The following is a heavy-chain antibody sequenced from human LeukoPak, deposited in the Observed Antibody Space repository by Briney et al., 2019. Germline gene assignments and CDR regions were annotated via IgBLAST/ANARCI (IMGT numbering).Heavy chain of an antibody. D-gene: IGHD2-2*01. CDR2: IYTSGST. V-gene: IGHV4-61*02. J-gene: IGHJ5*02. CDR1: GGSISSGSYY. CDR3: AREYCSSTSCFPEMDWFDP. Sequence: PSETLSLTCTVSGGSISSGSYYWSWIRQPAGKGLECIGRIYTSGSTNYNPSLNSRVTISVDTSKNQLSLKLSSVTAADTAVYYCAREYCSSTSCFPEMDWFDPWGQGTLVTVSS.